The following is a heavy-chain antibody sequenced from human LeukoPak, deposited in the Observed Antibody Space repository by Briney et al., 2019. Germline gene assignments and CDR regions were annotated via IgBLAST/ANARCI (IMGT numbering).Heavy chain of an antibody. J-gene: IGHJ4*02. V-gene: IGHV4-4*07. CDR3: ARDRYYYDSSGSALDY. CDR1: GGSISSYY. Sequence: PSETLSLTCTVSGGSISSYYWSWIRQPAGKGLEWIGRIHTSGSTKYNPSLKSRVTMSVDTSKNQFSLKLSSVTAADTAVYYCARDRYYYDSSGSALDYWGQGTLVTVSS. D-gene: IGHD3-22*01. CDR2: IHTSGST.